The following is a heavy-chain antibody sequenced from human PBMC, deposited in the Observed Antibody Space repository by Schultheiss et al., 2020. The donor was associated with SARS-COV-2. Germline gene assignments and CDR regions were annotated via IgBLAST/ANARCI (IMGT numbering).Heavy chain of an antibody. CDR2: IYYSGST. CDR1: GGSISSGGYY. Sequence: SETLSLTCTVSGGSISSGGYYWSWIRQHPGKGLEWIGYIYYSGSTYYNPSPKSRVTISVDTSKNQFSLKLSSVTAADTAVYYCATARGYGSGSYFSGNWFDPWGQGTLVTVSS. CDR3: ATARGYGSGSYFSGNWFDP. D-gene: IGHD3-10*01. J-gene: IGHJ5*02. V-gene: IGHV4-31*03.